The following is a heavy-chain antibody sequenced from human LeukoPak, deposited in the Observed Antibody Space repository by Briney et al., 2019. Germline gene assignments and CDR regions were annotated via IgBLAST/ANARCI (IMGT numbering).Heavy chain of an antibody. CDR1: GYTFTSYG. CDR3: ARDYRTVTTRVGGY. V-gene: IGHV1-18*01. J-gene: IGHJ4*02. CDR2: ISAYNGNT. D-gene: IGHD4-17*01. Sequence: ASVKVSCKASGYTFTSYGISWVRQAPGQGLEWMGWISAYNGNTNYAQKLQGRVTMTTDTSTSTAYMELRGLRSDDTAVYYCARDYRTVTTRVGGYWGQGTLVTVSS.